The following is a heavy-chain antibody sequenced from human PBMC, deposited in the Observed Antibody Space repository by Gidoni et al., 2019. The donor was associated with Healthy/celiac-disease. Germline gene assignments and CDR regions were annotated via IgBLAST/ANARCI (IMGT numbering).Heavy chain of an antibody. CDR1: GGSISSSSYY. J-gene: IGHJ4*02. Sequence: QLQLQESGPGLVKPSEPLSLTCTVSGGSISSSSYYWGWIRQPPGKGLEWIGSIYYSGSTYYNPSLKSRVTISVDTSKNQFSLKLSSVTAADTAVYYCATFYYDILTGYYPDYYFDYWGQGTLVTVSS. D-gene: IGHD3-9*01. CDR2: IYYSGST. CDR3: ATFYYDILTGYYPDYYFDY. V-gene: IGHV4-39*01.